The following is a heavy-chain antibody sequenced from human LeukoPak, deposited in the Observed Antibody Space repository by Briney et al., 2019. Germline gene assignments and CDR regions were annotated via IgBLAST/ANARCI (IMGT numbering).Heavy chain of an antibody. J-gene: IGHJ4*02. CDR3: AREHYGYFNN. D-gene: IGHD4-17*01. CDR2: IYHSGTS. CDR1: GYSISSGHH. V-gene: IGHV4-38-2*02. Sequence: PSETLSLTCTVPGYSISSGHHWGWIRQPPGKGLEWIGSIYHSGTSYYNPSLESRVTISVDTSKNQFSLKLSSVTAADTAVYHCAREHYGYFNNWGQGTLVTVSS.